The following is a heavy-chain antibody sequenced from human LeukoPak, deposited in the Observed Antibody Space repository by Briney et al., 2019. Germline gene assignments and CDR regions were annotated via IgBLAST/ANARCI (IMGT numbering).Heavy chain of an antibody. CDR1: GGSISTYY. V-gene: IGHV4-4*07. Sequence: SETLSLTCAVSGGSISTYYWSLIRQPAGKGLEWIGRIYASGNTNYNPSLKSRVTMSLDTSKNQFSLRLTSVTAADTAVYYCAREYSSSSGKNAFDVWGQGTMVTVSS. CDR3: AREYSSSSGKNAFDV. J-gene: IGHJ3*01. CDR2: IYASGNT. D-gene: IGHD6-6*01.